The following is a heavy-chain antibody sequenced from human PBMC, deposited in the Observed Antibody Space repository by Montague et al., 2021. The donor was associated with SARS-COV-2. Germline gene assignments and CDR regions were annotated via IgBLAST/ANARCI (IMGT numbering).Heavy chain of an antibody. V-gene: IGHV4-4*09. D-gene: IGHD6-6*01. J-gene: IGHJ5*02. CDR2: ISSNGKT. Sequence: SETLSLTCTVSGGSINDHYRSWIRQSPGKGLEWIGYISSNGKTNYNPSLKSRVTLSADASRNEFSPKLDSVTAADTAFYYCVREYTGSSQASWGQGTLVTVSS. CDR1: GGSINDHY. CDR3: VREYTGSSQAS.